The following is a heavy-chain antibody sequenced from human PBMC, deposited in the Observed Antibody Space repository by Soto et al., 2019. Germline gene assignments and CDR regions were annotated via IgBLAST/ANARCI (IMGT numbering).Heavy chain of an antibody. V-gene: IGHV3-30*18. J-gene: IGHJ4*02. Sequence: QAHLVESGGGVVQPGRSVRLSCAASGFTFSNNGMHWVRQAPGKGLEWMGVISYEGSEKYYAGSVKGRFTISRDNSKNTLYLQMDTLRAEDTAIYYCVKDKGAAAGFDYWGQGILVTVSS. D-gene: IGHD6-13*01. CDR1: GFTFSNNG. CDR2: ISYEGSEK. CDR3: VKDKGAAAGFDY.